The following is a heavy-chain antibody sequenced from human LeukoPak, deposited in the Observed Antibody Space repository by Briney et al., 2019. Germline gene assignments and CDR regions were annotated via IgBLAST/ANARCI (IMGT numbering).Heavy chain of an antibody. CDR1: GFTFSSYA. CDR3: THLSYGSGSYSYYFDY. CDR2: ISGSGGST. Sequence: GGSLRLSCAASGFTFSSYAMSWVRQAPGKGLEWVSAISGSGGSTYYADSVKGRFTISRDNSKNTLYLQMNSLRAEDTAVYYCTHLSYGSGSYSYYFDYWGQGTLVTVSS. D-gene: IGHD3-10*01. V-gene: IGHV3-23*01. J-gene: IGHJ4*02.